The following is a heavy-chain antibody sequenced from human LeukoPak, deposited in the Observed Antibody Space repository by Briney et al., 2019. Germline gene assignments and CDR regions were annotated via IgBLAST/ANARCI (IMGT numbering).Heavy chain of an antibody. CDR3: ARDLNRYFDWPSVC. CDR2: IYSGGST. CDR1: GFTVSSNY. J-gene: IGHJ4*02. D-gene: IGHD3-9*01. Sequence: GGSLRLSCAASGFTVSSNYMSWVRQAPGKGLEWVSVIYSGGSTYYADSVKGRFTISRDNSENTLYLQMNSLRAEDTAVYYCARDLNRYFDWPSVCWGQGTLVTVSS. V-gene: IGHV3-66*01.